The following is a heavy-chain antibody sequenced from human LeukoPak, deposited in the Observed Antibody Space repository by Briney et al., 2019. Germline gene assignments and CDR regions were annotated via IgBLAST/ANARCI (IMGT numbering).Heavy chain of an antibody. Sequence: GGSLRLSCAVSGFTFSSYTMHCVRQAPGKGLEWVAFISYDGSRKYYADSVKGRFTISRDNSKNTLYLQMNSLRGEDTAVYYCARDGPYGDLRYYFDYWGQGTLVTVSS. J-gene: IGHJ4*02. V-gene: IGHV3-30-3*01. D-gene: IGHD4-17*01. CDR3: ARDGPYGDLRYYFDY. CDR1: GFTFSSYT. CDR2: ISYDGSRK.